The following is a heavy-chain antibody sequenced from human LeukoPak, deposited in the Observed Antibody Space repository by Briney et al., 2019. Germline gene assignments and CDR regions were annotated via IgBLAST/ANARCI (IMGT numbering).Heavy chain of an antibody. CDR2: ISWNSGSI. V-gene: IGHV3-9*01. CDR1: GFTFDDYA. D-gene: IGHD3-22*01. Sequence: GGSLRLSCAASGFTFDDYAMHWVRQAPGKGLEWVSGISWNSGSIGYADSVKGRFTISRDNAKNSLYLQTNSLRAEDTALYYCAKDQMALYDSSGYYGNWFDPWGQGTLVTVSS. CDR3: AKDQMALYDSSGYYGNWFDP. J-gene: IGHJ5*02.